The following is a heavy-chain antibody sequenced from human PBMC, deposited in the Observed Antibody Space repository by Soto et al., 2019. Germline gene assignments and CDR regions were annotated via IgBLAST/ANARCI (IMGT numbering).Heavy chain of an antibody. CDR1: GFTFSDYG. D-gene: IGHD1-26*01. J-gene: IGHJ5*02. CDR2: ISYDGNNK. V-gene: IGHV3-30*18. Sequence: QVQLVESGGGVVQPGRSLRLSCAASGFTFSDYGMYWVRQAPGKGLEWVAVISYDGNNKYYADSVKGRFTISRDNSENTLYIQMNSLRVEDTAVYHCAKGSIVGATKDWFDPWGQGTLVTVSS. CDR3: AKGSIVGATKDWFDP.